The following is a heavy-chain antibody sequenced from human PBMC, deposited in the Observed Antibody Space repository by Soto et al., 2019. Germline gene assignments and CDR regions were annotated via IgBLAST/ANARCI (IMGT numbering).Heavy chain of an antibody. CDR1: GGSISSYY. CDR2: IYYSGST. Sequence: EILSLTCTVSGGSISSYYWSWIRQPPAKGLEWIGYIYYSGSTNYNPSLKSRVTISVDTSTNQFSLKLRYVTEADTAVYYCASTGLSPHYYDSSVWFDPWGQGTLVTVPS. V-gene: IGHV4-59*01. CDR3: ASTGLSPHYYDSSVWFDP. J-gene: IGHJ5*02. D-gene: IGHD3-22*01.